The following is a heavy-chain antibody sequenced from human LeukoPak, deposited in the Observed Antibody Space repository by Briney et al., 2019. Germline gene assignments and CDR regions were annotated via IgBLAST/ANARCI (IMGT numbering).Heavy chain of an antibody. J-gene: IGHJ5*02. CDR2: IIPIFGTA. D-gene: IGHD2-2*01. V-gene: IGHV1-69*13. CDR1: GGTFSSYA. Sequence: SVKVSCKASGGTFSSYAISWVRQAPGQGLEWMRGIIPIFGTANYAQKFQGRVTITADESTSTAYMELSSLRSEDTAVYYCARSYCSSTSCYWFDPWGQGTLVAASS. CDR3: ARSYCSSTSCYWFDP.